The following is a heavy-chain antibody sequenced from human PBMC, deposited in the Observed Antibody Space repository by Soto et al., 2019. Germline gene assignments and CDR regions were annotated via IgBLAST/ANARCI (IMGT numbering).Heavy chain of an antibody. CDR2: IIPIFGTA. Sequence: QVQLVQSGAEVKKPGSSVKVSCKASGGTFSSYAISWVRQAPGQGLEWMGGIIPIFGTANYAKKFQGRVTITAVESTSTAYMELSGLRSEDTAVYYCARRGITIVGVVISAPRYYYYGMDVWGQGTTVTVSS. CDR3: ARRGITIVGVVISAPRYYYYGMDV. D-gene: IGHD3-3*01. V-gene: IGHV1-69*01. CDR1: GGTFSSYA. J-gene: IGHJ6*02.